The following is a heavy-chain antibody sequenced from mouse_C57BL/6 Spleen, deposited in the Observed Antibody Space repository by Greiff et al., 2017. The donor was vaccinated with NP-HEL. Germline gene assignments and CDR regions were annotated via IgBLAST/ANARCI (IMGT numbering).Heavy chain of an antibody. J-gene: IGHJ3*01. CDR2: ISDGGSYT. CDR1: GFTFSSYA. V-gene: IGHV5-4*03. CDR3: AHGWFAY. Sequence: EVKLVESGGGLVKPGGSLKLSCAASGFTFSSYAMSWVRQTPEKRLEWVATISDGGSYTYYPDNVKGRFTISRDNAKNNLYLQMSHLKSEDTAMYYCAHGWFAYWGQGTLVTVSA.